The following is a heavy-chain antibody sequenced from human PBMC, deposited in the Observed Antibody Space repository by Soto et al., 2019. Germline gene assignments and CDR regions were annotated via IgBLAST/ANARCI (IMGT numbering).Heavy chain of an antibody. Sequence: SETLSLTCTVSGGSISIGDYYWSWIRHPPGKGLEWIGYIYYSGSTYYNPSLKSRVTISVDTSKNQFSLKLSSVTAADTAVYYCARQNGAIFGVVNLGSWFDPWGQGTLVTVSS. V-gene: IGHV4-30-4*01. J-gene: IGHJ5*02. D-gene: IGHD3-3*01. CDR2: IYYSGST. CDR1: GGSISIGDYY. CDR3: ARQNGAIFGVVNLGSWFDP.